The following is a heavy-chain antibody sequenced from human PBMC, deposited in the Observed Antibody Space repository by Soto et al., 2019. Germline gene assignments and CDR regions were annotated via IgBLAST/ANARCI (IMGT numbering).Heavy chain of an antibody. CDR1: GGSFRGYY. CDR2: INHSGST. CDR3: ARERENTIFGVVIIPNDAFDI. V-gene: IGHV4-34*01. Sequence: ETLSLTCTVYGGSFRGYYWSWIRQPPGKGLEWIGEINHSGSTNYNPSLKSRVTISVDTSKNQFSLKLSSVTAADTAVYYCARERENTIFGVVIIPNDAFDIWGQGTMVTVSS. J-gene: IGHJ3*02. D-gene: IGHD3-3*01.